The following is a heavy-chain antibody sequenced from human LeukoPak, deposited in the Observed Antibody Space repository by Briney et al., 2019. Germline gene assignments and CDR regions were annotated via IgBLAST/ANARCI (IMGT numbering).Heavy chain of an antibody. Sequence: GGSLRLSCAASGFTFSSYAMSWVRQAPGKGLEWVSAISGSGGSTYYADSVKGRFTISRDNSKNTLYLQMNSLRAEDTAVYYCAKALYSSTPNYYYYGMDVWGQGTTVTVSS. CDR3: AKALYSSTPNYYYYGMDV. CDR1: GFTFSSYA. CDR2: ISGSGGST. D-gene: IGHD6-13*01. V-gene: IGHV3-23*01. J-gene: IGHJ6*02.